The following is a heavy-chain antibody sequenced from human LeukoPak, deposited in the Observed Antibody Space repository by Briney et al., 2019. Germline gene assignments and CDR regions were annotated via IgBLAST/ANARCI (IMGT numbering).Heavy chain of an antibody. D-gene: IGHD4-17*01. CDR1: GFTVSSSY. J-gene: IGHJ4*02. CDR3: ARAFPHDNGDYAGGFDF. V-gene: IGHV3-66*01. Sequence: TGGSLRLSCTASGFTVSSSYMSWVRQAPGKGLEWVSVIYRGGNTYYVDSVKGRFTISRDNSKNTLHLQMNSLRVEDTATYYCARAFPHDNGDYAGGFDFWGQGTLVTVSS. CDR2: IYRGGNT.